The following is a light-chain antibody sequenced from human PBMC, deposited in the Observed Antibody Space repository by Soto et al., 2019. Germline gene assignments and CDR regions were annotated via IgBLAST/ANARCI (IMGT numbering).Light chain of an antibody. CDR2: GAS. J-gene: IGKJ2*01. V-gene: IGKV3-20*01. CDR1: QSVASNY. Sequence: EIVLTQSPGTLSLSPGERATLSCRASQSVASNYLAWYQQKPGQTPRLLIYGASNRATDILDRFSGSGSGTDFTLTISSLEPEDFAVYYCQQYGISPPYTFGQGTKLEIK. CDR3: QQYGISPPYT.